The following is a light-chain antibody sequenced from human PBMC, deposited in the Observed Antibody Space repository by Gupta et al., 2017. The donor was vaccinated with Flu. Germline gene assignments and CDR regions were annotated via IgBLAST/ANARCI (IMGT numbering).Light chain of an antibody. Sequence: DIAMTQSPGSLAVSLGERATINCKSSQSVLYSSNNKNFLAWYQQKPGHPPKLLISWASTRESGVPERFSGSGSGRXFTLTIXILQAEHVPVYYSHQYYNSPTAFGXGTKVEIK. J-gene: IGKJ1*01. CDR1: QSVLYSSNNKNF. CDR3: HQYYNSPTA. V-gene: IGKV4-1*01. CDR2: WAS.